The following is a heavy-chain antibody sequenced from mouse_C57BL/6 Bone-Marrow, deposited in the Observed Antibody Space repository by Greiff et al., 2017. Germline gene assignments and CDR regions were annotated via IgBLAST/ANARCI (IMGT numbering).Heavy chain of an antibody. Sequence: EVQLQQSGPELVKPGASVKISCKASGYTFTDYYMNWVKQSHGKSLEWIGDINPNNGGTSYNQKFKGKATLTVDKSSSTAYMERRSLTSEDSAVYYCARRAYDYDDSCFAYWGQVTLVTVSA. CDR2: INPNNGGT. V-gene: IGHV1-26*01. D-gene: IGHD2-4*01. CDR1: GYTFTDYY. CDR3: ARRAYDYDDSCFAY. J-gene: IGHJ3*01.